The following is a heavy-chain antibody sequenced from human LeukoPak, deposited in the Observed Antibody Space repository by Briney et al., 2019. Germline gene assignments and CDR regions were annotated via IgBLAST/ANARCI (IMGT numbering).Heavy chain of an antibody. Sequence: PSETLSLTCTVSGGSISSYYWSWIRQPPGKGLEWIGYIYTSGSTNYNTSLKSRVTISVDTSKNQFSLKLSSVTAADTAVYYCARHSTYWYYYGSGSYHAAFDIWGQGTMVTVSS. CDR3: ARHSTYWYYYGSGSYHAAFDI. CDR1: GGSISSYY. V-gene: IGHV4-4*09. J-gene: IGHJ3*02. CDR2: IYTSGST. D-gene: IGHD3-10*01.